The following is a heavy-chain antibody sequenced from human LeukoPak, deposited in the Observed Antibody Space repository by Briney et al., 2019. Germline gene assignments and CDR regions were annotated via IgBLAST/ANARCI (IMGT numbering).Heavy chain of an antibody. CDR3: ARDTPGYCSGGSCYPGY. D-gene: IGHD2-15*01. CDR1: GYTFTGYY. Sequence: GASVKVSCKASGYTFTGYYMHWVRQAPGQGLEWMGWISAYNGNTNYAQKLQGRVTMTTDTSTSTAYMELRSLRSDDTAVYYCARDTPGYCSGGSCYPGYWGQGTLVTVSS. V-gene: IGHV1-18*04. CDR2: ISAYNGNT. J-gene: IGHJ4*02.